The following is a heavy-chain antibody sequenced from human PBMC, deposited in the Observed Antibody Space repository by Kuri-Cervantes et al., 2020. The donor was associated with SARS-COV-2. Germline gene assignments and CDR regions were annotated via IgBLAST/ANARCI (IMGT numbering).Heavy chain of an antibody. D-gene: IGHD3-10*01. Sequence: GESLKISCKASGYTFTGYYMHWVRQAPGQGLEWMGWINPNSGGTNYAQKFQGWATMTRDTSISTVYMELSRLRSDDTAVYYCARASVRGIIITYHSYGMDVWGQGTTVTVSS. CDR1: GYTFTGYY. J-gene: IGHJ6*02. CDR3: ARASVRGIIITYHSYGMDV. CDR2: INPNSGGT. V-gene: IGHV1-2*04.